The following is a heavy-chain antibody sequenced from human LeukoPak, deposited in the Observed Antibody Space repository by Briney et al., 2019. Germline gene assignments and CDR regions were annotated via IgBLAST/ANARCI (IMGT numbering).Heavy chain of an antibody. Sequence: GGSLRLSCAASGFTFSSYWMSWVRQAPGKGLEWVANIKQDGSEKYYVDSVKGRFTISRDNAKNTLYLQMNSLRAGDAAVYYCAKAPVTTCSGAYCYPFDYWSQGTLVTVSS. J-gene: IGHJ4*02. CDR2: IKQDGSEK. CDR1: GFTFSSYW. V-gene: IGHV3-7*03. D-gene: IGHD2-15*01. CDR3: AKAPVTTCSGAYCYPFDY.